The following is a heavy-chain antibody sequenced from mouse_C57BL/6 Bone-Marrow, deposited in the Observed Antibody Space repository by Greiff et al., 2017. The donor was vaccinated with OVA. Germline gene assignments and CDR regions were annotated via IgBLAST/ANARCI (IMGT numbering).Heavy chain of an antibody. V-gene: IGHV1-64*01. CDR2: IHPNSGST. CDR3: ARLTGRRYFDV. J-gene: IGHJ1*03. Sequence: VQLQQPGAELVKPGASVKLSCKASGYTFTSYWMHWVKQRPGQGLEWIGMIHPNSGSTNYNETFKSKATLTVDKSSSTAYMQLSSLTSEDSAVYYCARLTGRRYFDVWGTGTTVTVSS. CDR1: GYTFTSYW. D-gene: IGHD4-1*01.